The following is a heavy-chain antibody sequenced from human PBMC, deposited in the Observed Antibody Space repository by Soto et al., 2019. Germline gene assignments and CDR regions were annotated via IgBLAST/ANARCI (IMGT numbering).Heavy chain of an antibody. Sequence: QITLKESAPTRVKPTQTLTLTCTFSGFSLTSRPMGVGWIRQPPGKALEWLAFIYWDDDKRYSPSLRRRLTLTKDTSGNQVVLTMTNMDPVDTATYYCAHRLSGYNWNGGYFDYWGQGALVTVSS. D-gene: IGHD1-1*01. V-gene: IGHV2-5*02. CDR1: GFSLTSRPMG. CDR3: AHRLSGYNWNGGYFDY. J-gene: IGHJ4*02. CDR2: IYWDDDK.